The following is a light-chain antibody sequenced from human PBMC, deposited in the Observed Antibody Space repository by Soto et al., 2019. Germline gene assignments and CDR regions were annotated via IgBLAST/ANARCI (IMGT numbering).Light chain of an antibody. CDR2: GAS. V-gene: IGKV3-20*01. J-gene: IGKJ5*01. CDR3: QQYGSSSIT. CDR1: QSVSSSY. Sequence: SVFTQSPGTLSLSPGERATLSCRASQSVSSSYLAWYQQKPGQAPRLLIYGASSRATGIPDRFSGSGSGTDFTLTISRLEPEDFAVYYCQQYGSSSITFGQGTRLEIK.